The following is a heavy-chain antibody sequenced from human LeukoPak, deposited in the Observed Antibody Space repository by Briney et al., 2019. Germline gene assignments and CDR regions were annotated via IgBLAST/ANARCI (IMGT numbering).Heavy chain of an antibody. CDR2: INTHGSST. D-gene: IGHD3-16*01. V-gene: IGHV3-74*01. Sequence: QPGGPLRLSCAASGFAFSNYWLHWVRQAPGKGLEWVARINTHGSSTNYADSVKGRFTISGDNAKNTLYLQMTSLSAEDTAVYYALAGYYYYYMDVWGKGTTVTVSS. J-gene: IGHJ6*03. CDR1: GFAFSNYW. CDR3: LAGYYYYYMDV.